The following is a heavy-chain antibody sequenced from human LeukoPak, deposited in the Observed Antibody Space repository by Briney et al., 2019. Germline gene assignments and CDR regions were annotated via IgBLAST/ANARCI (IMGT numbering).Heavy chain of an antibody. D-gene: IGHD3-10*01. V-gene: IGHV4-31*03. CDR2: IYYSGST. CDR1: GGAISSGGYY. CDR3: ARDDSITMVRGEI. J-gene: IGHJ4*02. Sequence: TLALTCTVSGGAISSGGYYWSWIRQHPGKGLEWIGYIYYSGSTYYNPSLKSRVTISVDTSKNQFSLKLSSVTAADTAVYYCARDDSITMVRGEIWGQGTLVTVSS.